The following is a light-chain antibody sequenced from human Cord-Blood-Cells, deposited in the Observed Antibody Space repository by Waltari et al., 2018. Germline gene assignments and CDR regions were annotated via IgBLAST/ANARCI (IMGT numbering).Light chain of an antibody. CDR3: AAWDDSLSGVV. CDR2: RNN. Sequence: QSVLTQPPSASGTPGQRVTIPCSGSSPNSGSNYVYWYQQLPGTAPKLLIYRNNQRPSGVPDRFPGSKSGTSASLAISGLRSEDEADYYCAAWDDSLSGVVFGGGTKLTVL. V-gene: IGLV1-47*01. J-gene: IGLJ2*01. CDR1: SPNSGSNY.